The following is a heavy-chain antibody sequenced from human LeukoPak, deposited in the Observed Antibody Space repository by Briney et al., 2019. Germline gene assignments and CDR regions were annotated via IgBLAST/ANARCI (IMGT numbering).Heavy chain of an antibody. V-gene: IGHV3-23*01. CDR2: ISGSGGST. D-gene: IGHD4-17*01. Sequence: GGSLRLSCAASGFIFSSYAMSWVRQAPGKGLEWVSAISGSGGSTYYADSVKGRFTISRDNSKNTLYLQMNSLRAEDTAVYYCARELLYGDYVRSPNYWGQGTLVTVSS. CDR3: ARELLYGDYVRSPNY. J-gene: IGHJ4*02. CDR1: GFIFSSYA.